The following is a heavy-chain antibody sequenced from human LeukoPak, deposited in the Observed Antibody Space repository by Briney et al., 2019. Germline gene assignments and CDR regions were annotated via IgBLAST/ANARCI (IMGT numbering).Heavy chain of an antibody. J-gene: IGHJ4*02. V-gene: IGHV4-39*01. CDR2: IYYSGST. CDR3: ARLDYYDSSGYYDY. D-gene: IGHD3-22*01. CDR1: GGSISSSSYY. Sequence: SETLTLTCTVSGGSISSSSYYWGWIRQPPGKGLEWIGSIYYSGSTYYNPSLKSRVTISVDTSKNQFSLKLSSVTAADTAVYYCARLDYYDSSGYYDYWGQGTLVTVSS.